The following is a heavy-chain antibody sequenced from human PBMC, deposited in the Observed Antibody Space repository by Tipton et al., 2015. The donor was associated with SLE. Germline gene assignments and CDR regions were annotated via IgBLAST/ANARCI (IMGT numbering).Heavy chain of an antibody. Sequence: VKPSETLSLTCNVSGVSISGAYWSWIRQPPGKKLEWIGYIDPSGSTNHNPSLQSRVTISVDMSKNELSLSLTSVTAADTAVYYCARVGVTNVFESWGRGTLVTVSS. CDR1: GVSISGAY. J-gene: IGHJ4*02. CDR3: ARVGVTNVFES. V-gene: IGHV4-4*08. D-gene: IGHD1-26*01. CDR2: IDPSGST.